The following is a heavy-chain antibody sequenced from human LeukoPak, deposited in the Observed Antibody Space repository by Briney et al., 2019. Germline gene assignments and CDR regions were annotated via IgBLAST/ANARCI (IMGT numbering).Heavy chain of an antibody. D-gene: IGHD6-19*01. V-gene: IGHV3-23*01. CDR2: IRGSGGST. Sequence: GGSLRLSCAASGFTFSSYAMSWVRQAPGRGLEWVSAIRGSGGSTYYADSVKGRFTISRDNSKNTLYLQMNSLRAEDTAVHYCAKAPVAGTSGDFDYWGQGTLVTVSS. J-gene: IGHJ4*02. CDR1: GFTFSSYA. CDR3: AKAPVAGTSGDFDY.